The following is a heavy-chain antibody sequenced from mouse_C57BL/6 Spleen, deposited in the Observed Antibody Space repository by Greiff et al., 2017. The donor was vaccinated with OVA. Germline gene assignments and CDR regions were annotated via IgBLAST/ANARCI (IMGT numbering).Heavy chain of an antibody. J-gene: IGHJ4*01. Sequence: EVQVVESGGGLVKPGGSLKLSCAASGFTFSDYGMHWVRQAPEKGLEWVAYISRGSSTIYYGDTVKGRFTISRDNAKNTLFLQMASLRSEDTAMYYCARGDLRSSRGYYAMDYWGQGTSVTVSS. CDR1: GFTFSDYG. CDR2: ISRGSSTI. V-gene: IGHV5-17*01. CDR3: ARGDLRSSRGYYAMDY. D-gene: IGHD6-5*01.